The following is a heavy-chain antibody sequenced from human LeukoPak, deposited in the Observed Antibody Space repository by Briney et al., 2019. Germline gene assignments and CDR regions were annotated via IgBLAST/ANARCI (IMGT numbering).Heavy chain of an antibody. CDR3: ARDSPSYYYDSSRYYFDS. V-gene: IGHV4-39*07. CDR2: IYYSGSN. D-gene: IGHD3-22*01. Sequence: SETLSLTCTVSGGSISSSSYYWGWVRQPPGKGLEWIGTIYYSGSNYYNPSLKSRFTISVDTSKNQFSLKLSSVTAADTAVYYCARDSPSYYYDSSRYYFDSWGPGTLVTVSS. CDR1: GGSISSSSYY. J-gene: IGHJ4*02.